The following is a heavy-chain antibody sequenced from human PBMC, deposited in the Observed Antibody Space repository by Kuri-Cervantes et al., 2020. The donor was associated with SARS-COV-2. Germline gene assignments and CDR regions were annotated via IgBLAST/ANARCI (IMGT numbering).Heavy chain of an antibody. J-gene: IGHJ4*02. Sequence: SETLSLTCTVSGGSISSYYWSWIRQPAGKGLEWIGRIYTSGSTNYNPSLKSRVTMSVDTSKNQFPLKLSSVTAADTAVYYCAATPAAGVDYYFDYWGQGTLVTVSS. D-gene: IGHD6-13*01. CDR2: IYTSGST. CDR1: GGSISSYY. V-gene: IGHV4-4*07. CDR3: AATPAAGVDYYFDY.